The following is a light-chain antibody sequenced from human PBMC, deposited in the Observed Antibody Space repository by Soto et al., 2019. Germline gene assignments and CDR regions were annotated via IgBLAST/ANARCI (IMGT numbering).Light chain of an antibody. V-gene: IGKV3-15*01. CDR3: QQYSNFPLT. CDR2: ASS. J-gene: IGKJ4*01. CDR1: QSVRTN. Sequence: EVVLTQSPDTLSVSPGERVTLSCGASQSVRTNLAWYSQKPGQAPRLLIYASSTRATGVPARFSGSGSGTEFTLTISTLQSEDFAVYYCQQYSNFPLTFGGGTKVEIK.